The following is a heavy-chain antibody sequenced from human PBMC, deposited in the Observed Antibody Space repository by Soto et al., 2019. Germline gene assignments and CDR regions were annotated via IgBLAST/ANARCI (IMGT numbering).Heavy chain of an antibody. CDR3: GRPHAPSVDWPAVDH. D-gene: IGHD3-9*01. CDR1: GFSFSTYG. V-gene: IGHV3-30*03. CDR2: LSYDGGNK. Sequence: QVQLVESGGGVVQPGRSLRLSCTASGFSFSTYGMHWVRQPPGKGLEWMAVLSYDGGNKFYADSVKGRFTISRDNSKNTLYLQMNSLTTADTAVYYCGRPHAPSVDWPAVDHWGQGTLVTVSS. J-gene: IGHJ5*02.